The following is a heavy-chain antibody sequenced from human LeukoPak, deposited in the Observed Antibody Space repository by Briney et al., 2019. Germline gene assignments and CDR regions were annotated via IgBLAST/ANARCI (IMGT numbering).Heavy chain of an antibody. CDR3: ARHVGDDFWSGYYAD. Sequence: SETLSLTCTVSGGSISSHYWSWIRQPPGKGLEWIGYIYTSGSTNYNPSLKSRVTISVDTSKNQFSLKLSSVTAADTAVYYCARHVGDDFWSGYYADWGQGTLVTVSS. CDR2: IYTSGST. V-gene: IGHV4-4*09. J-gene: IGHJ4*02. CDR1: GGSISSHY. D-gene: IGHD3-3*01.